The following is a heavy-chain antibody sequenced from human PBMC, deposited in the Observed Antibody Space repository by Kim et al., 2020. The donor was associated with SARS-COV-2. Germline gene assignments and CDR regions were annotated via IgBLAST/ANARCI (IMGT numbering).Heavy chain of an antibody. CDR3: AKDTGTYYDFWSGHYGMDV. D-gene: IGHD3-3*01. J-gene: IGHJ6*02. Sequence: GGSLRLSCAASGFTFSSYGMHWVRQAPGKGLEWVAVISYDGSNKYYADSVKGRFTISRDNSKNTLYLQMNSLRAEDTAVYYCAKDTGTYYDFWSGHYGMDVWGQGTTVTVSS. CDR1: GFTFSSYG. CDR2: ISYDGSNK. V-gene: IGHV3-30*18.